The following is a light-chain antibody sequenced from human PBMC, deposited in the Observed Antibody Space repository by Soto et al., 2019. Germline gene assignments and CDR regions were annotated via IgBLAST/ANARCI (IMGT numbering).Light chain of an antibody. CDR2: KAS. Sequence: DIQMTQSPSTLSASVGDRVTITCRASQSISSWLAWYKQKPGKAPKLLIYKASSLESGVPSRFSGSGSGAEFTLTISSLPTDDFATYYCQQYHSYPYTFGQGTTLEIK. J-gene: IGKJ2*01. CDR1: QSISSW. V-gene: IGKV1-5*03. CDR3: QQYHSYPYT.